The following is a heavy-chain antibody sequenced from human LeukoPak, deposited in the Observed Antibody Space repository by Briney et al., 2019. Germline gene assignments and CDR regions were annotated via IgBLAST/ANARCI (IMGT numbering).Heavy chain of an antibody. CDR1: GFTFSSYA. J-gene: IGHJ4*02. CDR3: AKISLVLNYNFWSGSAVYY. V-gene: IGHV3-23*01. D-gene: IGHD3-3*01. Sequence: GGSLRLSCAASGFTFSSYALSWVRQAPGKGLEWVSAISGSAGSTYYADSVKGRFTISRDNSKDTLFLQMNSLRAEDTAVYYCAKISLVLNYNFWSGSAVYYWGQGTLVTVSS. CDR2: ISGSAGST.